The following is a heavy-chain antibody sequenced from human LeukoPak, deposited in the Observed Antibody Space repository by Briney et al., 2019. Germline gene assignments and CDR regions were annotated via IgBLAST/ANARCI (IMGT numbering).Heavy chain of an antibody. D-gene: IGHD3-16*01. CDR1: VGSLCSSSHN. CDR2: IYYSGST. J-gene: IGHJ4*02. V-gene: IGHV4-39*01. CDR3: GRQAVWGTGATIGY. Sequence: PSETLSLTCTVSVGSLCSSSHNRGCIRQPPGRRPGWIGGIYYSGSTPNNPSLKSRDTISVDTSQNPFSLKMSSVTPAHTAVYYCGRQAVWGTGATIGYWGQGTLVTVSS.